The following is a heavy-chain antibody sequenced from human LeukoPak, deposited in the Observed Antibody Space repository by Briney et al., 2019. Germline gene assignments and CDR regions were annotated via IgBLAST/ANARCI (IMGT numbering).Heavy chain of an antibody. V-gene: IGHV3-23*01. CDR1: GSTFSSYT. CDR3: AKDGGLWVSAHWGDS. Sequence: GGSLRLSCTASGSTFSSYTMTWVRQAPGEGLKWVSTITTGDGNTYYADSVKGRFTVSRDDSKNTLYLQMNSLRAEDTAVYYCAKDGGLWVSAHWGDSWGRGTLVTVSS. CDR2: ITTGDGNT. J-gene: IGHJ4*02. D-gene: IGHD7-27*01.